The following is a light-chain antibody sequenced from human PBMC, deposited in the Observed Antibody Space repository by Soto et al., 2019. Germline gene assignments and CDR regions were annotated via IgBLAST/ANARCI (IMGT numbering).Light chain of an antibody. CDR2: LGS. CDR3: MQALQTPRT. Sequence: DIVMTQSPLSLPVTPGEPASISCRSSQSLLHRDGYNYLDWYLQKPGQSPHLLIYLGSNRASGVPDRFSGSGSGTDFTLKISRVEAEDVGVYYCMQALQTPRTFGQGTKVEIK. J-gene: IGKJ1*01. CDR1: QSLLHRDGYNY. V-gene: IGKV2-28*01.